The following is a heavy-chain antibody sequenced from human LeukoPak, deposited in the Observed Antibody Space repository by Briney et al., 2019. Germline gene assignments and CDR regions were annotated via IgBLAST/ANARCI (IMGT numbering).Heavy chain of an antibody. V-gene: IGHV3-23*01. Sequence: SGGSLRLSCAASGFTFISYAMSWVRQAPGKGLEWVSAISGSGGSTYYADSVKGRFTISRDNSKNTLYLQMNSLRAEDTAVYYCAKDLYDILTGAGVFDYWGQGTLVTVSS. CDR2: ISGSGGST. J-gene: IGHJ4*02. CDR1: GFTFISYA. D-gene: IGHD3-9*01. CDR3: AKDLYDILTGAGVFDY.